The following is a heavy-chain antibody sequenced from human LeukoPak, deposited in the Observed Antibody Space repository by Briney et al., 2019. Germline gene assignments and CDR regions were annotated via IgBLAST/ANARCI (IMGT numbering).Heavy chain of an antibody. J-gene: IGHJ4*02. V-gene: IGHV3-23*01. CDR1: GFTFSSCA. CDR3: AKLYYDYVWGSYRYYFFDD. CDR2: LSGTGGTT. D-gene: IGHD3-16*02. Sequence: GGSLRLSCAASGFTFSSCAMSWVRQAPGKGLEWVSGLSGTGGTTYYADSVKGRFTISRDNSKNTLYLQMNSLRAEDTALYYCAKLYYDYVWGSYRYYFFDDWGQGTLVTVSS.